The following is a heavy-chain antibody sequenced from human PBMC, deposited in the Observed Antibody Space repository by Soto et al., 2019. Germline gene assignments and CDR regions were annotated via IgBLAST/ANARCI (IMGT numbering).Heavy chain of an antibody. D-gene: IGHD3-22*01. CDR3: AKDVPYYDSSGYTDY. CDR2: ISYDGSDE. Sequence: VGSLRLSCATSGFKFMKYVFHWVRQAPGKGLEWVAVISYDGSDEHYTDSVKGRFTISRDNSRDTVYLQMNSLRAEDTAVYYCAKDVPYYDSSGYTDYWGQGTLVTVSS. V-gene: IGHV3-30*04. CDR1: GFKFMKYV. J-gene: IGHJ4*02.